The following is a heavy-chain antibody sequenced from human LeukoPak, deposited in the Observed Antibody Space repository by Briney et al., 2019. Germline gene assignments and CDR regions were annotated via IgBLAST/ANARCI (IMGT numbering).Heavy chain of an antibody. J-gene: IGHJ5*02. CDR2: IYYSGST. Sequence: SETLSLTCTVSGGSISSGGYYWSWIRQHPGKGLEWIGYIYYSGSTYYNPSLKSRVIISVDTSKNQFSLKLSSVTAADTAVYYCARSTRMDTAMASWGQGTLVTVSS. V-gene: IGHV4-31*03. CDR1: GGSISSGGYY. CDR3: ARSTRMDTAMAS. D-gene: IGHD5-18*01.